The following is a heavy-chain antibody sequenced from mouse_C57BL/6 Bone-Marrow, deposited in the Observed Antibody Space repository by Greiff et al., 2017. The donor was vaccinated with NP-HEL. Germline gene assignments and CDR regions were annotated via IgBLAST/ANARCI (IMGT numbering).Heavy chain of an antibody. Sequence: VKLLESGAELVRPGASVTLSCKASGYTFTDYEMHWVKQTPVHGLEWIGAIDPETGGTAYNQKFKGKAILTADKSSSTAYMELRSLTSEDSAVYYCKVPQFITTDGNFDYWGQGTTLTVSS. J-gene: IGHJ2*01. D-gene: IGHD1-1*01. V-gene: IGHV1-15*01. CDR1: GYTFTDYE. CDR3: KVPQFITTDGNFDY. CDR2: IDPETGGT.